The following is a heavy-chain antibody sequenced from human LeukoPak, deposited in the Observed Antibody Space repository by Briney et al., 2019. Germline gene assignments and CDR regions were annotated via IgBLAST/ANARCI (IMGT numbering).Heavy chain of an antibody. CDR2: IYTSGST. CDR1: GGSISSGSYY. D-gene: IGHD2-15*01. J-gene: IGHJ6*03. Sequence: SQTLSLTCTVSGGSISSGSYYWSWIRQPAGKGLEWIGRIYTSGSTNYNPSLQRRVTISVDTSKNQFSLKLSSLTAADTAMYYCARTGYCSGGSCYHYYYYYMDVWGKGTTVTISS. V-gene: IGHV4-61*02. CDR3: ARTGYCSGGSCYHYYYYYMDV.